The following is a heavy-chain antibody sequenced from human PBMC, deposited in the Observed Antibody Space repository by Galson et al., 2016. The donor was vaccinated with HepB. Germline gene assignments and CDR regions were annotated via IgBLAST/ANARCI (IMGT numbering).Heavy chain of an antibody. J-gene: IGHJ3*02. CDR1: GYRFTGYW. CDR2: IQPGDSDI. Sequence: QSGAEVKKPGESLKISCKGSGYRFTGYWIAWVRQTPGKGLEWMGIIQPGDSDIRYTPSSQGQVTISADRSTNTAYLQWSSLKAADTAIYYCARVILVATRPFDMWGPGTLVTVSS. CDR3: ARVILVATRPFDM. D-gene: IGHD5-12*01. V-gene: IGHV5-51*01.